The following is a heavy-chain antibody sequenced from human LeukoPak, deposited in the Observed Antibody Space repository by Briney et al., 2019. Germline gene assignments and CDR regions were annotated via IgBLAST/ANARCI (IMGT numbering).Heavy chain of an antibody. J-gene: IGHJ6*03. V-gene: IGHV1-69*01. CDR2: IIPIFGTA. CDR1: GGTFSSYA. CDR3: ARDFWSGYRKSYYYYYMDV. D-gene: IGHD3-3*01. Sequence: SVKVSCKASGGTFSSYAISWVRQAPGQGLEWMGGIIPIFGTANYAQKFQSRVTITADESTSTAYMELSSLRSEDTAVYYCARDFWSGYRKSYYYYYMDVWGKGTTVTVSS.